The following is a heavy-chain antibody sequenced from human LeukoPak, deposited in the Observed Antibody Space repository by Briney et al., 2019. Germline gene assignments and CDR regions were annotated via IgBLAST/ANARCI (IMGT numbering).Heavy chain of an antibody. CDR3: VKDFPHYGSGSSHFDY. CDR2: IWSDGSNK. CDR1: GFTFSSFG. Sequence: PGRSLRLSCAASGFTFSSFGMHWVRQAPGKGLEWVAVIWSDGSNKYYADSVKGRFTISRDNSKNTLYLQMNSLRVEDTAVYYCVKDFPHYGSGSSHFDYWGQGTLVTVSS. V-gene: IGHV3-33*06. D-gene: IGHD3-10*01. J-gene: IGHJ4*02.